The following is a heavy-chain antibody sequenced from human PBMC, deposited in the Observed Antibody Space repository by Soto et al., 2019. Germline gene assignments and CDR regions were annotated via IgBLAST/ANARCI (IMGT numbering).Heavy chain of an antibody. V-gene: IGHV4-30-2*01. Sequence: QLQLQESGSGLVKPSQTLSLTCAVSGGSISSGGYSWSLIRQPPGKGLEWIGYISHSGSTYYNPSLKSRVTISVDRSKNQFSLKLSSVSAADAAVYYCARGGLLPDYWGQGPPVTLSS. J-gene: IGHJ4*02. CDR3: ARGGLLPDY. D-gene: IGHD6-19*01. CDR2: ISHSGST. CDR1: GGSISSGGYS.